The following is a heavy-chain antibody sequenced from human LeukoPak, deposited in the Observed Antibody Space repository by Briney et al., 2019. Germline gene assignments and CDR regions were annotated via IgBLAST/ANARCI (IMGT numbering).Heavy chain of an antibody. V-gene: IGHV4-39*07. CDR1: GGSITNGSYY. CDR3: ARGYCSGGSCYSYYYYNYMDV. D-gene: IGHD2-15*01. J-gene: IGHJ6*03. Sequence: SETLSLTCTVSGGSITNGSYYWGWIRQPPGKGLEWIGNIDYSGSTHYNPSLKSRVTISVDTSKNQFSLKLSSVTAADTAVYYCARGYCSGGSCYSYYYYNYMDVWGKGTTVTVSS. CDR2: IDYSGST.